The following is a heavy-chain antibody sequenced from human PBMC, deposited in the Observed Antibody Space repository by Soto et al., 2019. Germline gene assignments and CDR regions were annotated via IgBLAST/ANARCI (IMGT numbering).Heavy chain of an antibody. CDR3: AGTINFGLPGNGMDV. D-gene: IGHD3-16*01. Sequence: ASVKVSCKASGGTFSSYAISWARQAPGQGLEWMGGIIPIFGTANYAQKFQGRVTITADESTSTAYMELSSLRAEDTAVYYCAGTINFGLPGNGMDVWGQGTTVTVSS. V-gene: IGHV1-69*13. CDR2: IIPIFGTA. J-gene: IGHJ6*02. CDR1: GGTFSSYA.